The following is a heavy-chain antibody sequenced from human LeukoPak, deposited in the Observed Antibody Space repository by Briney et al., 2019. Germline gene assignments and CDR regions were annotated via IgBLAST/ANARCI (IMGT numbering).Heavy chain of an antibody. D-gene: IGHD2-2*01. CDR2: IYYSGST. V-gene: IGHV4-39*01. Sequence: SQTLSLTCTVSGGSISSGGYYWSWIRQHPGKGLEWIGSIYYSGSTYYNPSLKSRVTISVDTSKNQFPLKLSSVTAADTAVYYCARQAADIVVVPAAMRFDYWGQGTLVTVSS. J-gene: IGHJ4*02. CDR1: GGSISSGGYY. CDR3: ARQAADIVVVPAAMRFDY.